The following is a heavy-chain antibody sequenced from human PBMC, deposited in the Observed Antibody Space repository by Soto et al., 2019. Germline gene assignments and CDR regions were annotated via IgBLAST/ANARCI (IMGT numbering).Heavy chain of an antibody. CDR1: GGSISSYY. D-gene: IGHD6-19*01. CDR2: IYNSGST. CDR3: ARHESSGWYYFDY. Sequence: QVQLQESGPGLVKPSETLSLTCTVSGGSISSYYWSWIRQPPGKGLEWIGYIYNSGSTNYNPSLTSRVTISVARSTNQFSLKLNSVTAADTAVYYCARHESSGWYYFDYWGQGTLVTVSS. V-gene: IGHV4-59*08. J-gene: IGHJ4*02.